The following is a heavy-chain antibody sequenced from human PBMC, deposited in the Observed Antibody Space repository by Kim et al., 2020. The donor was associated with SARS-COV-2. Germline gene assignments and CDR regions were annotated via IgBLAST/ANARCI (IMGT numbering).Heavy chain of an antibody. J-gene: IGHJ6*02. CDR1: GFTFTSSA. Sequence: SVKVSCKASGFTFTSSAVQWVRQARGQRLEWIGWIVVGSGNTNYAQKFQERVTITRDMSTSTAYMELSSLRSEDTAVYYCAADSITMVRGATAPDFFPYYYGMDVWGQGTTVTVSS. D-gene: IGHD3-10*01. CDR3: AADSITMVRGATAPDFFPYYYGMDV. V-gene: IGHV1-58*01. CDR2: IVVGSGNT.